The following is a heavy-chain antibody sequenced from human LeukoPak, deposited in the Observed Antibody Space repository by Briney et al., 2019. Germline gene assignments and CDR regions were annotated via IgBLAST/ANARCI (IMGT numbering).Heavy chain of an antibody. D-gene: IGHD3-16*01. V-gene: IGHV3-21*01. CDR2: ISGSGSYI. CDR1: GFTFSDYS. CDR3: ARDGDRGGHYFDY. Sequence: GGSLRLSCAASGFTFSDYSMNWVRQTPRKGLEWVSCISGSGSYIYYADSVKGRFTISRDNAKNSLYLQMNSLRAEDTAVYYCARDGDRGGHYFDYWGQGTLVTVSS. J-gene: IGHJ4*02.